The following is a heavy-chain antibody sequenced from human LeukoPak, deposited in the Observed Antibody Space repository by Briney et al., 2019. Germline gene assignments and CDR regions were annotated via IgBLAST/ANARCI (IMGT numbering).Heavy chain of an antibody. CDR3: ARDHELGYFDY. V-gene: IGHV3-48*04. CDR1: GFTFSSYS. Sequence: GGSLRLSCAASGFTFSSYSMNWVRQAPGKGLEWVSYISSSSTIYYADSVKGRFTISRDNAKNSLYLQMNSLRAEDTAVYYCARDHELGYFDYWGQGTLVTVSS. D-gene: IGHD3-10*01. CDR2: ISSSSTI. J-gene: IGHJ4*02.